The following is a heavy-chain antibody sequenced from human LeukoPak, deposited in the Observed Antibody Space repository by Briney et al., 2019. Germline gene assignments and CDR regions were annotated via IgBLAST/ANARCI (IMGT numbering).Heavy chain of an antibody. CDR1: GFTFSSYD. J-gene: IGHJ3*02. Sequence: GGSLRLSCAASGFTFSSYDMHWVRQATGKGLEWVSAIGTAGDTYYPGSVKGRFTISRENAKNSLYLQMNSLRAGDTAVYYCARDQGQGAFDIWGQGTMVTVPS. V-gene: IGHV3-13*01. CDR3: ARDQGQGAFDI. CDR2: IGTAGDT.